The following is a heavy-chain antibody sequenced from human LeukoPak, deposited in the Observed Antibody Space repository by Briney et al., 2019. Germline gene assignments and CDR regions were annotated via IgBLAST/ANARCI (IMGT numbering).Heavy chain of an antibody. CDR1: GFTFGDYA. D-gene: IGHD4/OR15-4a*01. CDR2: ISWNSGSI. J-gene: IGHJ4*02. Sequence: GRSLRLSCAASGFTFGDYAMHWVRQAPGKGLEWVSGISWNSGSIGYADSVKGRFTISRDNAKNSLYLQMNSLRAEDTAVYYCARRAGAYSHPYDYWGQGTLVTVSS. CDR3: ARRAGAYSHPYDY. V-gene: IGHV3-9*01.